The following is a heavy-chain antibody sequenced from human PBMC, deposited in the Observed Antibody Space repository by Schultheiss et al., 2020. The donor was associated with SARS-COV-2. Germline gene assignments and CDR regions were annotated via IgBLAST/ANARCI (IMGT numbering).Heavy chain of an antibody. Sequence: SETLSLTCTVSGGSISSSSYYWGWIRQPPGKGLEWIGSIYYSGSTNYNPSLKSRVTISVDKSKNQFSLKLSSVTAADTAVYYCARIGYCSSTSCYHEFDYWGQGTLVTASS. CDR2: IYYSGST. CDR3: ARIGYCSSTSCYHEFDY. D-gene: IGHD2-2*01. V-gene: IGHV4-39*07. CDR1: GGSISSSSYY. J-gene: IGHJ4*02.